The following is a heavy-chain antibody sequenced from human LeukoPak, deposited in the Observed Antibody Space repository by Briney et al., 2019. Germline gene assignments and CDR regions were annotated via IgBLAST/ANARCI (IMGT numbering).Heavy chain of an antibody. CDR3: ARAGRLGVAGTGHGMDV. CDR1: GFTFSSYW. V-gene: IGHV3-7*01. J-gene: IGHJ6*02. Sequence: GGSLRLSCAASGFTFSSYWMSWVRQAPGKGLEWVANIKQDGSEKYYVDSVKGRFTISRDNAKNSLYLQMNSLRAEDTAVYYCARAGRLGVAGTGHGMDVWGQGTTVTVSS. D-gene: IGHD6-19*01. CDR2: IKQDGSEK.